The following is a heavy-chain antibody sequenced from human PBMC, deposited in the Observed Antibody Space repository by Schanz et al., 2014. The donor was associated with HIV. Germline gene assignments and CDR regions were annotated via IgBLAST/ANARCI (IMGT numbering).Heavy chain of an antibody. CDR3: ARHPRQYSSSWYEYYFDY. D-gene: IGHD6-13*01. V-gene: IGHV3-30-3*01. J-gene: IGHJ4*02. Sequence: QVQLVESGGGVVQPGRSLGLSCAASGFTFSSYAMHWVRQAPGKGLEWVAVISYDGSNKYYADSVKGRFTISRDNSKNTLYLQMNSLRAEDTAVYYCARHPRQYSSSWYEYYFDYWGQGTLVTVSS. CDR1: GFTFSSYA. CDR2: ISYDGSNK.